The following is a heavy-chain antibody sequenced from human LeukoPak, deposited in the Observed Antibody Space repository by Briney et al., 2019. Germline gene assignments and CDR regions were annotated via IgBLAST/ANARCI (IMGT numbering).Heavy chain of an antibody. CDR3: AREASDYYDSSGGFDY. CDR2: IKQDGSDK. Sequence: GGPLRLSCAASGFTFSSYWMNWVRQATGKGLEWVANIKQDGSDKYYVDSVKGRFTISRDNAKNSLYLQMNSLRAEDTAVYYCAREASDYYDSSGGFDYWGQGTLVTVSS. D-gene: IGHD3-22*01. J-gene: IGHJ4*02. CDR1: GFTFSSYW. V-gene: IGHV3-7*01.